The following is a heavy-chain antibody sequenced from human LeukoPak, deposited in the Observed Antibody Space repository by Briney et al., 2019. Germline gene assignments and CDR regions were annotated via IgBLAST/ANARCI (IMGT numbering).Heavy chain of an antibody. V-gene: IGHV4-61*01. J-gene: IGHJ4*02. Sequence: SGTLSLTCTVSGGSVSSGSYYWSWIRQPPGKGLEWIGYIYYSGSTNYNPSLKSRVTTSVDTSKNQFSLKLSSVTAADTAVYYCARSGGYSGYDWVFDYWGQGTLVTASS. D-gene: IGHD5-12*01. CDR2: IYYSGST. CDR1: GGSVSSGSYY. CDR3: ARSGGYSGYDWVFDY.